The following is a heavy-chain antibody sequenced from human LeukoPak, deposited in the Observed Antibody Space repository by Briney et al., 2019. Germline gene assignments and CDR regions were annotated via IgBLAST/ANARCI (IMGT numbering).Heavy chain of an antibody. CDR2: IYTSGST. Sequence: PSQTLSLTCTVSGGSISSGSHYWSWIRQPAGKGLEWIGRIYTSGSTNYNPSLKSRVTISVDTSKNQFSLKLSSVTAADTAVYYCARGSYSSGWSPGYYFDYWGQGTLVTVSS. D-gene: IGHD6-19*01. V-gene: IGHV4-61*02. CDR3: ARGSYSSGWSPGYYFDY. CDR1: GGSISSGSHY. J-gene: IGHJ4*02.